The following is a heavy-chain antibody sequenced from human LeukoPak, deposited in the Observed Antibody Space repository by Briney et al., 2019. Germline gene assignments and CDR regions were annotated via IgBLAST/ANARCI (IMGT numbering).Heavy chain of an antibody. Sequence: SGGSLRLSCAASRFTFSSYGMHWVRQAPGKGLEWVAVISYDGNNRYYADSVKGRFTISRDNSKNTLYLQMNSLRAEDTAMYYCATQGIRNSAFDNWGQGTLVTVSS. CDR1: RFTFSSYG. V-gene: IGHV3-30*03. CDR2: ISYDGNNR. CDR3: ATQGIRNSAFDN. J-gene: IGHJ4*02. D-gene: IGHD1-26*01.